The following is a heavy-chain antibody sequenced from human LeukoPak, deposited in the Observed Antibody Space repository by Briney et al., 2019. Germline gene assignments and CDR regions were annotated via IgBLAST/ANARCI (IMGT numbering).Heavy chain of an antibody. J-gene: IGHJ4*02. CDR2: ISGSGGST. V-gene: IGHV3-23*01. Sequence: QSGGSLRLSCAASGFTFSSYAMSWVRQAPGKGLEWVSAISGSGGSTYYADSVKGRFTISRDNSKNTLYLQMNSLRAEDTAVYYCAKETTFLLAAAGVFDYWGQGTLVTVSS. CDR3: AKETTFLLAAAGVFDY. CDR1: GFTFSSYA. D-gene: IGHD6-13*01.